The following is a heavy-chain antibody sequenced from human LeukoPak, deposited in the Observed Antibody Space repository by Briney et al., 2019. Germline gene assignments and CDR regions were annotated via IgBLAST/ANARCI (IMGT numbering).Heavy chain of an antibody. J-gene: IGHJ4*02. V-gene: IGHV4-34*01. CDR1: GGSFSGYY. Sequence: PSETLSLTCAVYGGSFSGYYWSRIRQPPGKGLEWIGEINHSGSTNYNPSLKSRVTISVDTSKNQFSLKLSSVTAADTAVYYCARGPTGGDSSGYYPVDYWGQGTLVTVSS. CDR3: ARGPTGGDSSGYYPVDY. CDR2: INHSGST. D-gene: IGHD3-22*01.